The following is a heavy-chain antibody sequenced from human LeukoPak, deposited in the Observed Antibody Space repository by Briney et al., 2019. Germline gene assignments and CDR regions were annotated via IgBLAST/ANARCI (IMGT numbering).Heavy chain of an antibody. CDR2: IYTGDSAT. V-gene: IGHV5-51*01. CDR3: ARLELAPYYYFDY. CDR1: VSSFTSYR. J-gene: IGHJ4*02. D-gene: IGHD6-6*01. Sequence: GEPLQISCKGSVSSFTSYRSGCVRQMPGKGLEIMGIIYTGDSATRYSPSFQGQVTISADKSISTAYLQWSSLKASDTAMYYCARLELAPYYYFDYWGQGTLVTVSS.